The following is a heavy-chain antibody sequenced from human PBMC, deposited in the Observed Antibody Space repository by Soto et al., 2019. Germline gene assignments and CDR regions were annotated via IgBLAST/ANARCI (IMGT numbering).Heavy chain of an antibody. CDR2: ISYDGSNK. CDR1: GFTFSSYL. D-gene: IGHD3-3*01. J-gene: IGHJ6*02. Sequence: LRLSCAASGFTFSSYLMHWVRQAPGMGLEWVADISYDGSNKFYADSVKGRFTISRDNSKNTVYVEMNSLRAEDTAVYYCARGRFSALDVWGQGTTVTVSS. V-gene: IGHV3-30-3*01. CDR3: ARGRFSALDV.